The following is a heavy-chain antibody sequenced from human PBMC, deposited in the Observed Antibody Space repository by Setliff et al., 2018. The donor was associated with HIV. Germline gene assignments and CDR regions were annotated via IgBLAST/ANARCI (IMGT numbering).Heavy chain of an antibody. Sequence: SETLSLTCTVSGGSMSTYYWSWIRQPPGKGLEWIGYIYTSGSTNYNPSLRSRVTISVDTSKNHFSLRLSSGTAADTAVYYCARGEFYCGTDCCWSSFDYWGQGILVTVSS. J-gene: IGHJ4*02. CDR1: GGSMSTYY. D-gene: IGHD2-21*02. CDR2: IYTSGST. CDR3: ARGEFYCGTDCCWSSFDY. V-gene: IGHV4-4*08.